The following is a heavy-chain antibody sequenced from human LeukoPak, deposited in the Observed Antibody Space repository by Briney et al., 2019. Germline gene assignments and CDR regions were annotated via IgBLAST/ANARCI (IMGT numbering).Heavy chain of an antibody. D-gene: IGHD2-2*01. CDR1: GYTFSNFG. CDR2: ISGNNDNP. V-gene: IGHV1-18*01. J-gene: IGHJ4*02. CDR3: ARDGTSTDDY. Sequence: ASVKLSCKASGYTFSNFGIRWVRQAPGQGLEWMGWISGNNDNPNYGQKFQGRLTVTTDSSTNTAYMELRNLRSDDTAVYYCARDGTSTDDYWGKGTLVTVSS.